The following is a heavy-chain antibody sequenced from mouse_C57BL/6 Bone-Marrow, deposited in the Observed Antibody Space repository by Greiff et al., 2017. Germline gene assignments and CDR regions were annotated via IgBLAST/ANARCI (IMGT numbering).Heavy chain of an antibody. V-gene: IGHV7-3*01. J-gene: IGHJ3*01. Sequence: EVMLVESGGGLVQPGGSLSLSCAASGFTFTDYYMSWVRQPPGKALEWLGFIRNKANGYTTEYSASVKGRFTISSDNSQSILYLQMNALRAEDSATYYCARDDYDGAWFAYWGQGTLVTVSA. D-gene: IGHD2-4*01. CDR2: IRNKANGYTT. CDR3: ARDDYDGAWFAY. CDR1: GFTFTDYY.